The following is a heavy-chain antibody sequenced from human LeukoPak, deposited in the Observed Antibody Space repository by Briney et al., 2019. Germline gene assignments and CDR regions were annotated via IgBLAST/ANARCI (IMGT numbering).Heavy chain of an antibody. CDR1: GFTFSSYA. V-gene: IGHV3-23*01. CDR3: ARLWFGSS. D-gene: IGHD5-18*01. Sequence: GGSLRLSCAASGFTFSSYAMSWVRQAPGKGLEWLSAISGNGDSTYYADSVKGRFTISRDNAKNSLYLQMNSLRAEDTAVYYCARLWFGSSWGQGTLVTVSS. CDR2: ISGNGDST. J-gene: IGHJ4*02.